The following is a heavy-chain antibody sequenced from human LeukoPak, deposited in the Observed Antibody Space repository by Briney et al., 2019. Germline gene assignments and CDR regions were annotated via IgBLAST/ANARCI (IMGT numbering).Heavy chain of an antibody. CDR2: MYTSGSS. J-gene: IGHJ4*02. D-gene: IGHD4-17*01. Sequence: SETLSLTCTVSGGSISSYYYGWIRQPAGKGLEWIGRMYTSGSSNYNPSLKSRLTMSVDTSKNQFSLKLSSVTAADTAVYYCARENDYGDYVDYWGQGTLVTVSS. CDR1: GGSISSYY. CDR3: ARENDYGDYVDY. V-gene: IGHV4-4*07.